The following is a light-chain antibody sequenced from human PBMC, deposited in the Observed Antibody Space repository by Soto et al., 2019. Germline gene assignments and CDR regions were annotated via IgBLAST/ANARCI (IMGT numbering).Light chain of an antibody. CDR3: SSITSSTTPV. V-gene: IGLV2-14*01. CDR1: SSDVGGYNY. J-gene: IGLJ2*01. Sequence: QSALTQPASVSGSPGQSITISCTGTSSDVGGYNYVSWYQQHPGKAPKLMIYDVSNRPSGVSNRFSGSKSGNTASLTISGLQAEDEADYYCSSITSSTTPVFGGGTKLTVL. CDR2: DVS.